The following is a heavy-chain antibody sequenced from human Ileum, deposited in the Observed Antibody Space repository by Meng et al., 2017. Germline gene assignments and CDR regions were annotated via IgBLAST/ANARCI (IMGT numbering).Heavy chain of an antibody. CDR1: GGAVSSTGYQ. J-gene: IGHJ4*02. Sequence: QVQLQESGPGLVRPSETLSLTFTVSGGAVSSTGYQWGWIRQPPGKGLEWIGYASTNYNPSLKSRVTISLDTPKNQFSLKLSSVTAADTAVYYCARDHWGSLDYWGQGILVTVSS. CDR2: AST. V-gene: IGHV4-61*08. D-gene: IGHD7-27*01. CDR3: ARDHWGSLDY.